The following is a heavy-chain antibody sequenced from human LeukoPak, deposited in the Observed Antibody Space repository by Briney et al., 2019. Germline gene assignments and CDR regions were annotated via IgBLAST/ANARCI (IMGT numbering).Heavy chain of an antibody. CDR2: ISAYNGNT. V-gene: IGHV1-18*01. CDR3: ARDPITMVRGVFGYSYGYNWFDP. J-gene: IGHJ5*02. CDR1: GYTFTSYG. Sequence: ASVKVSCKASGYTFTSYGISWVRQAPGQGLEWMGWISAYNGNTNYAQKLQGRVTMTTDTSTSTAYMELWSLRSDDTAVYYCARDPITMVRGVFGYSYGYNWFDPWGQGTLVTVSS. D-gene: IGHD3-10*01.